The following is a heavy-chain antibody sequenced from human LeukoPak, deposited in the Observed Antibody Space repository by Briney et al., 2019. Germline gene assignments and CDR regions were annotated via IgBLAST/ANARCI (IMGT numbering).Heavy chain of an antibody. Sequence: PSETLSLTCAVSGGSISSSNWWSWVRQPPGKGLEWIGEIYHSGSTNYNPSLKSRVTISVDKSKNQFSLKLSSVTAADTAVYYCARARSYAKWYYFDYWDQGTLVTVSS. CDR2: IYHSGST. D-gene: IGHD2-2*01. CDR1: GGSISSSNW. CDR3: ARARSYAKWYYFDY. V-gene: IGHV4-4*02. J-gene: IGHJ4*02.